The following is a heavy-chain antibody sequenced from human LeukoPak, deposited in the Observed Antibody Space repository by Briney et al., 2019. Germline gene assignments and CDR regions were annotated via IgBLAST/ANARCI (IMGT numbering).Heavy chain of an antibody. CDR3: ARQSDYDIYCMDV. Sequence: SGTLSLTCAVSGGSLSRYFWSWIRQPPGKGLEWIGYIYYSGSTNYIPSLKSRVNISVDTSKNQFSLKLSSVTAADTAVYYCARQSDYDIYCMDVWGQGTTVTVSS. D-gene: IGHD3-16*01. CDR2: IYYSGST. J-gene: IGHJ6*02. CDR1: GGSLSRYF. V-gene: IGHV4-59*08.